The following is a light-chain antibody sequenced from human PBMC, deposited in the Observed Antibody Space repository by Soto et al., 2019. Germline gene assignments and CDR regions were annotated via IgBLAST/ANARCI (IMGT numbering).Light chain of an antibody. V-gene: IGKV3-20*01. Sequence: DIVLTQSQGTLSLSPGETATLSCMASQSVSSSYLDRYHQKPGQAPRLHIYGASSRATGIPDRFSGSGSGTDFALAISRLEPEEFAVYYCQQYGSSPLTFGGGTKVEIK. CDR2: GAS. J-gene: IGKJ4*01. CDR3: QQYGSSPLT. CDR1: QSVSSSY.